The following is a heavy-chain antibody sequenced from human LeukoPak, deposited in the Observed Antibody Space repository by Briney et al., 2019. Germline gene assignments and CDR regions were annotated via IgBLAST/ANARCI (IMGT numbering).Heavy chain of an antibody. CDR2: IRHKANSYTT. CDR1: GFTVSDHY. CDR3: ARVKGDSSGYYIFDY. D-gene: IGHD3-22*01. J-gene: IGHJ4*02. Sequence: GGSLRLSCAASGFTVSDHYMDWVRQAPGKGLEWVGRIRHKANSYTTEYAASVKGRFTISRDDSKNSLYLQMNSLKTEDTAVYYCARVKGDSSGYYIFDYWGQGTLVTVSS. V-gene: IGHV3-72*01.